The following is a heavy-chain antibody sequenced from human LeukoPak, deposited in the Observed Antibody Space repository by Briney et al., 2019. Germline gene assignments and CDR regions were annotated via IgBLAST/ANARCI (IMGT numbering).Heavy chain of an antibody. CDR1: GYTFTDYY. Sequence: ASVKVSCKASGYTFTDYYLHWVRQAPGQGLEWMGWINPNSGGTNYAQKFQGRVTMTRDTSINTAYMELSRLRSDDMAVYYCARDQAATNTQVRFCLDWGQGTLVTVSS. CDR2: INPNSGGT. V-gene: IGHV1-2*02. CDR3: ARDQAATNTQVRFCLD. J-gene: IGHJ4*02. D-gene: IGHD4-11*01.